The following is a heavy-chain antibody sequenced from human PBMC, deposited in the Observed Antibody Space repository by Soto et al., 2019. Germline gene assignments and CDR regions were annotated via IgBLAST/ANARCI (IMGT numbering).Heavy chain of an antibody. CDR1: GGSISSYY. CDR3: ARSGCGDFLSRYRGSMDV. CDR2: IYYSGST. V-gene: IGHV4-59*01. Sequence: PSETLSLTCTVSGGSISSYYWSWIRQPPGKGLEWIGYIYYSGSTNYNPSLKSRVTISVDTSKNQFSLKLSSVTAADTAVYYCARSGCGDFLSRYRGSMDVRGQGTTVTLSS. D-gene: IGHD3-3*01. J-gene: IGHJ6*02.